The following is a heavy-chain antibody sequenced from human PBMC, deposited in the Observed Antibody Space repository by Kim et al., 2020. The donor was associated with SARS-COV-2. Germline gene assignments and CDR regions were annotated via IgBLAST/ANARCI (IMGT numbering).Heavy chain of an antibody. J-gene: IGHJ5*02. CDR3: ATGGGGS. D-gene: IGHD3-16*01. CDR2: DGSEK. V-gene: IGHV3-7*01. Sequence: DGSEKYFVDSVKGRFTISRDNAKKSLYLQMNSLRAEDTAVYYCATGGGGSWGQGTLVTVSS.